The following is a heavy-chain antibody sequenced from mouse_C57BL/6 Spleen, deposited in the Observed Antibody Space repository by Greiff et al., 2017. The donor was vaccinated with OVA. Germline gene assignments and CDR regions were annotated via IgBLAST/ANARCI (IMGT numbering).Heavy chain of an antibody. CDR1: GYAFTNYL. V-gene: IGHV1-54*01. J-gene: IGHJ1*03. D-gene: IGHD1-1*01. CDR2: INPGSGGT. Sequence: VQLQQSGAELVRPGTSVKVSCKASGYAFTNYLIEWVKQRPGQGLEWIGVINPGSGGTNYNEQFKGKATLTADKSSSTAYMPLSSLTSEASAVYFCARDYYGSDWYFDVWGTGTTVTVSS. CDR3: ARDYYGSDWYFDV.